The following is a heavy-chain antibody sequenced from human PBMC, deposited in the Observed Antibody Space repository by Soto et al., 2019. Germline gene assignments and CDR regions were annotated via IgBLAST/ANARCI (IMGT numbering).Heavy chain of an antibody. CDR2: ITSTSTYI. Sequence: GGSLRLSCVASGFAFSEYSMNWVRQAPGKGLEWVSPITSTSTYIYYADSVKGRFTISRDNAKNSLYLQMNSLRAEDTAVYYCARGGSFGDYNYYYGMDVWGQGTTVTVSS. D-gene: IGHD4-17*01. CDR3: ARGGSFGDYNYYYGMDV. J-gene: IGHJ6*02. CDR1: GFAFSEYS. V-gene: IGHV3-21*01.